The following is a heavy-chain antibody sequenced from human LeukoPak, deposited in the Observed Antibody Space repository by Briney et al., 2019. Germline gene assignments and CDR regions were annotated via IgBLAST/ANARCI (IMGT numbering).Heavy chain of an antibody. Sequence: PGGSLRLSCAASGFTFSSYAMYWVRQAPGKGLEYVSAINSHGINTYYANSVKGRFTISRDNSKNTLYLQMGSLRPDDMAMYYCARDPGYWGQGTLVTVAS. CDR2: INSHGINT. J-gene: IGHJ4*02. V-gene: IGHV3-64*01. D-gene: IGHD6-13*01. CDR3: ARDPGY. CDR1: GFTFSSYA.